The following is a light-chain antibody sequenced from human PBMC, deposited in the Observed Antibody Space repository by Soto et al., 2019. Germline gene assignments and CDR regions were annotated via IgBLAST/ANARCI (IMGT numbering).Light chain of an antibody. CDR3: HQYHTYRT. Sequence: DVQLTQSPSTLSASVGDRITIPFRASQSTNNWVAWYQQKPGKAPKFLLYDASSFKSWVPSGFSGSVSATKFNLTISSLQPDDFATYFCHQYHTYRTFGEGTKV. J-gene: IGKJ1*01. V-gene: IGKV1-5*01. CDR2: DAS. CDR1: QSTNNW.